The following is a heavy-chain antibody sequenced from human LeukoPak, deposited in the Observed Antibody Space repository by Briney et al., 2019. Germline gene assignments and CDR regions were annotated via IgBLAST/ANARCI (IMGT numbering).Heavy chain of an antibody. Sequence: GASVKVSCKASGGTFSSYAISWVRQAPGQGLEWMGRIIPILGIANYAQKFQGRVTITADKSTSTAYMELSSLRSEDTAVYYCARGTYYYDSSGLTGSFDYWGQGTLVTVSS. V-gene: IGHV1-69*04. CDR3: ARGTYYYDSSGLTGSFDY. D-gene: IGHD3-22*01. CDR2: IIPILGIA. J-gene: IGHJ4*02. CDR1: GGTFSSYA.